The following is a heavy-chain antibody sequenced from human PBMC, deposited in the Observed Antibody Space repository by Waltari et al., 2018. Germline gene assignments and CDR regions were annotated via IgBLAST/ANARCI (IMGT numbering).Heavy chain of an antibody. CDR1: GGSFSGYY. CDR2: INHSGST. J-gene: IGHJ4*02. D-gene: IGHD2-15*01. V-gene: IGHV4-34*01. CDR3: ARRSSWDIVSAGGGGIDY. Sequence: QVQLQQWGAGLLKPSETLSLTCAVYGGSFSGYYWSWIRQPPGKGLEWIGEINHSGSTNYNPSLKSRVTISVDTSKNQFSLKLSSVTAADTAVYYCARRSSWDIVSAGGGGIDYWGQGTLVTVSS.